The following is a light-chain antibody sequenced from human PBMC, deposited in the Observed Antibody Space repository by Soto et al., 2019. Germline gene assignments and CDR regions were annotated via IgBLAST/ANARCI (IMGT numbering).Light chain of an antibody. Sequence: QSALTQPASVSGSPGQSITISCTGTSSDVGAYNYVSWYQQHPGKAPKLMIYEVSNRPSGVSNRFFGSKSGNTASLTISGLQADDEADYYCSSFTSSSTNVFGTGTKVTVL. CDR1: SSDVGAYNY. V-gene: IGLV2-14*01. J-gene: IGLJ1*01. CDR2: EVS. CDR3: SSFTSSSTNV.